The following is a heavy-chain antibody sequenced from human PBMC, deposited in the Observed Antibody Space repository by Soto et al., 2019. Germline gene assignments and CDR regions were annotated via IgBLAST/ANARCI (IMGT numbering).Heavy chain of an antibody. Sequence: QVQLVESGGGVVQPGRSLRLSCAASGFTFSSYGMHWVRQAPGKGLEWVAVISYDGSNKYYADSVKGRFTISRDNSKNPLYLQMISLRAEDTAVYYCPKVVRFTVTPTHYYYYYGMDVWGQGTTVTVSS. D-gene: IGHD4-17*01. V-gene: IGHV3-30*18. CDR2: ISYDGSNK. J-gene: IGHJ6*02. CDR1: GFTFSSYG. CDR3: PKVVRFTVTPTHYYYYYGMDV.